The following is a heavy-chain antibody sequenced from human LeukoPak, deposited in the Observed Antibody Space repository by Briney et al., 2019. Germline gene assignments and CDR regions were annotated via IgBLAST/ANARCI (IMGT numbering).Heavy chain of an antibody. Sequence: GGSLRLSCTVSGLTFSDAWMSWVRQAPGKGLEWVGRIKSKGSGGTTDYGAPVKDRFTISRDDLENTVHLQMSSLKTEDTAVYYCSWIRGALGYYYMDVWGKGTPVTISS. CDR3: SWIRGALGYYYMDV. J-gene: IGHJ6*03. D-gene: IGHD3-10*01. V-gene: IGHV3-15*01. CDR2: IKSKGSGGTT. CDR1: GLTFSDAW.